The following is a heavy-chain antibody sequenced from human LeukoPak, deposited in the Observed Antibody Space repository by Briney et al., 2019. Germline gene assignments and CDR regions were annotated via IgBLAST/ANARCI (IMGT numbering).Heavy chain of an antibody. J-gene: IGHJ6*03. CDR3: ARVERPTTYYDFWSGYHHYMDV. Sequence: SETLSLTCTVSSGSISSYYWSWLRQPPGKGLEWIGYIYYTGSTNYNPSLKSRVTISVDTSKNQFSLKLSSVTAADTAVYYCARVERPTTYYDFWSGYHHYMDVWGKGTTVTVSS. V-gene: IGHV4-59*01. CDR1: SGSISSYY. CDR2: IYYTGST. D-gene: IGHD3-3*01.